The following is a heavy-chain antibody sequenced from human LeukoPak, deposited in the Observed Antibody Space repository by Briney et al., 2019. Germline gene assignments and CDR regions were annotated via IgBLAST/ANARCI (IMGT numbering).Heavy chain of an antibody. J-gene: IGHJ5*02. CDR1: GDPINSYY. CDR2: IYYSGST. V-gene: IGHV4-59*08. D-gene: IGHD4-17*01. Sequence: SETLSLICTVSGDPINSYYWSWLRQPPGKGLEWIGYIYYSGSTNYNPSLKSRVTISVDTSKNQFSLKLSSVTAADTAVYYCARRMTTVTTEEKLAWFDPWGQGTLVTVSS. CDR3: ARRMTTVTTEEKLAWFDP.